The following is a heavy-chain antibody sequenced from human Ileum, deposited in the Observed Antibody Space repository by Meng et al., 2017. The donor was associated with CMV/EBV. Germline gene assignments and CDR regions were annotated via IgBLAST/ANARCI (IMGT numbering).Heavy chain of an antibody. J-gene: IGHJ5*02. V-gene: IGHV1-69*05. D-gene: IGHD3-22*01. CDR1: GGTFSSYA. CDR3: ARGLTYHDSFGYSLNWFDP. CDR2: IIPIFGTA. Sequence: SVKVSCKASGGTFSSYAISWVRQAPGQGLEWMGGIIPIFGTANYAQKFQGRVTITTDESTSIAYMELSSLRSEDTAVYYCARGLTYHDSFGYSLNWFDPWGQGTLVTVSS.